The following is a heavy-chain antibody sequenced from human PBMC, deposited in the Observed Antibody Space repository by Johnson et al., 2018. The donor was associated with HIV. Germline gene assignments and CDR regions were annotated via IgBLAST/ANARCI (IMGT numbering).Heavy chain of an antibody. CDR2: ISYDGSSK. D-gene: IGHD6-19*01. CDR1: AFTFSNYA. CDR3: ATFGYTSGWIVTDYAFDV. J-gene: IGHJ3*01. V-gene: IGHV3-30-3*01. Sequence: QVQLVESGGGVVQPGRSLRLACAASAFTFSNYAMHWVRQAPGKGLEWVAVISYDGSSKYYAESLKGRISISRDNSMNTLYLQMNSLRAEDTAVYYCATFGYTSGWIVTDYAFDVWGHGTLVTVSS.